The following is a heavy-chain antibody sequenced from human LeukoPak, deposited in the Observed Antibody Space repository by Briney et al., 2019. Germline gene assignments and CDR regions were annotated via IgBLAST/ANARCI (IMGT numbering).Heavy chain of an antibody. Sequence: GGSLRLSCAASGFTVSSTYMTWVRQAPGKGLEWVSVVYSGVRTYYADSVKGRFTISRDNSKNTLYPQMSSLRAEDTAVYYCARESVRGPLDYWGQGTLVTVSS. V-gene: IGHV3-53*01. J-gene: IGHJ4*02. D-gene: IGHD3-10*01. CDR3: ARESVRGPLDY. CDR1: GFTVSSTY. CDR2: VYSGVRT.